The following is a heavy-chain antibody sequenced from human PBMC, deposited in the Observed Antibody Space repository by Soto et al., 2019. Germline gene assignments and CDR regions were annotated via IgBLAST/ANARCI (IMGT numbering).Heavy chain of an antibody. D-gene: IGHD2-15*01. CDR2: ISYDGSNK. Sequence: GGSLRLSCAASGFTFSSYAMHWVRQAPGKGLEWVAVISYDGSNKYYADSVKGRFTISRDNSKNTLYLQMNSLRAEDTAVYYCARARRLGYCSGGSCYSQFGGMDVWGQGTTVTVSS. CDR1: GFTFSSYA. V-gene: IGHV3-30-3*01. CDR3: ARARRLGYCSGGSCYSQFGGMDV. J-gene: IGHJ6*02.